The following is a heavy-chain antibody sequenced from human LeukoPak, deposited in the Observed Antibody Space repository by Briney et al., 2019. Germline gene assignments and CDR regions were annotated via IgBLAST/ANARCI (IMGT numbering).Heavy chain of an antibody. J-gene: IGHJ6*03. CDR1: GGSFSGYY. Sequence: SETLSLTCAVYGGSFSGYYWSWIRQPPGKGLEWIGEINHSGSTNYNPSLKSRVTISVDTSKNQFSLKLSSVTAADTAVYYCARMVGSSSISRGVYYYYYMNVWGKGTTVTVSS. CDR2: INHSGST. V-gene: IGHV4-34*01. D-gene: IGHD6-6*01. CDR3: ARMVGSSSISRGVYYYYYMNV.